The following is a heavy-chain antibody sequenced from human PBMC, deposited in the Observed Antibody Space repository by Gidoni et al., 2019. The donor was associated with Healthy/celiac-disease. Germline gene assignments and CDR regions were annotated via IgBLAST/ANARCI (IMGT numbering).Heavy chain of an antibody. Sequence: EVQLLESGGGLVQPGGSLRLYCAASGFTSSSYALCWVRQAPGKGLEWVSAISGSGGSTYYADSVKGRFTISRDNSKNTLYLQMNSLRAEDTAVYYCAKANSITMVRGVIPYYYYYMDVWGKGTTVTVSS. CDR2: ISGSGGST. CDR1: GFTSSSYA. D-gene: IGHD3-10*01. J-gene: IGHJ6*03. V-gene: IGHV3-23*01. CDR3: AKANSITMVRGVIPYYYYYMDV.